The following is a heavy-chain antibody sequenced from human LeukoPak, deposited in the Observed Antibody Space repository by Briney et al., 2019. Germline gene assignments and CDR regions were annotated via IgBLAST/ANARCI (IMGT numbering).Heavy chain of an antibody. Sequence: PGGSLRFSCAASAFSLNAYNMNWVRQAPGKGLEWVSSISYTGTYIYYADSVKGRFTISRDNAKNSLYLQMNSLRAEDTAVYYCARVVGATDLINAFDIWGQGTMVTVSS. CDR1: AFSLNAYN. V-gene: IGHV3-21*01. J-gene: IGHJ3*02. CDR3: ARVVGATDLINAFDI. CDR2: ISYTGTYI. D-gene: IGHD1-26*01.